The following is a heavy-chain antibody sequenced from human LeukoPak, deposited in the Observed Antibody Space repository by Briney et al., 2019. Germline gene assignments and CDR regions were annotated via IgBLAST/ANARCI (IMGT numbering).Heavy chain of an antibody. CDR1: GGTFSSYA. CDR3: AREAAPIGQGAFDI. J-gene: IGHJ3*02. V-gene: IGHV1-69*05. Sequence: GASVKVSCKASGGTFSSYAISWVRQAPGQGLEWMGGIIPIFGTANYAQKFQGRVTITTDESTSTAYMELSSLRSEDTAVYYCAREAAPIGQGAFDIWGQGTMVTVSS. CDR2: IIPIFGTA.